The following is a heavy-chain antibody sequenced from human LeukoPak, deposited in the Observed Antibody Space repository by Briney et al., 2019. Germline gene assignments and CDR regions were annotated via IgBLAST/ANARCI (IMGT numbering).Heavy chain of an antibody. Sequence: GASVKVSCKASGGTFSSYAISWVRQAPGQGLEWMGIINPSGGSTSYAQKFQGRVTMTRDTSTSTVYMELSSLRSEDTAVYYCARSYDSYDYWGQGTLVTVSS. CDR2: INPSGGST. V-gene: IGHV1-46*01. CDR3: ARSYDSYDY. D-gene: IGHD3-22*01. CDR1: GGTFSSYA. J-gene: IGHJ4*02.